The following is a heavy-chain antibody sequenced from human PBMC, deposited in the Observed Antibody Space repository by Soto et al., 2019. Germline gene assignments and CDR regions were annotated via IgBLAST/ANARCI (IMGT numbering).Heavy chain of an antibody. CDR2: IDSGGGST. V-gene: IGHV3-23*01. J-gene: IGHJ5*02. CDR3: TREHRTYPDNYFDP. CDR1: GFTFSNYA. Sequence: EVHVLESGGGLVQPGGSLRLSCEASGFTFSNYAMSWVRQAPGTGLEWVSAIDSGGGSTYYADSVKGRFTISRDNSMSTLYLQMNSLSVEDTATYHCTREHRTYPDNYFDPWGQGTPVTVSS. D-gene: IGHD4-4*01.